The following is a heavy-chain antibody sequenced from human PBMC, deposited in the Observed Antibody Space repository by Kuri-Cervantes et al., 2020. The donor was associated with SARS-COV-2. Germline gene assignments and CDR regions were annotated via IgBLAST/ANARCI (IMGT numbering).Heavy chain of an antibody. CDR2: INSDGSST. CDR1: GFTFSSYW. V-gene: IGHV3-74*01. J-gene: IGHJ4*02. CDR3: TTLFAPLDF. D-gene: IGHD3-10*01. Sequence: GESLKISCAASGFTFSSYWMHWVRQAPGKGLVWVSRINSDGSSTSYADSVKGRFTISRDNAKGTLFLQINSLRVEDTAVYFFTTLFAPLDFWGQGTLVTVAS.